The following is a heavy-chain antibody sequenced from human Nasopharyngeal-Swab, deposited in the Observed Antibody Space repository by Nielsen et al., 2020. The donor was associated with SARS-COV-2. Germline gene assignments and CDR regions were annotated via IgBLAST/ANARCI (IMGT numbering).Heavy chain of an antibody. Sequence: SETLSLTCTVSGGSISSGGYYWSWIRQPPGRGLEWIGEINHSGSTNYNPSLKSRVTISVATSKNQFSLKLSSVTAADTAVYYCARQGSSSRTFDYWGQGTLVTVSS. D-gene: IGHD6-13*01. CDR1: GGSISSGGYY. V-gene: IGHV4-39*01. CDR3: ARQGSSSRTFDY. CDR2: INHSGST. J-gene: IGHJ4*02.